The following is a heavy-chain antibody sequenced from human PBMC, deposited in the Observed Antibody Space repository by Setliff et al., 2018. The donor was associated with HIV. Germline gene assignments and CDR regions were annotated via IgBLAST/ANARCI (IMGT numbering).Heavy chain of an antibody. V-gene: IGHV4-31*03. CDR3: ATSPAGEILGSRPFYFDY. J-gene: IGHJ4*02. Sequence: KASETLSLTCTVSGGSISSGGYYWSWIRQHPGKGLEWIGCIYYSGSTYYSPSLKSRVTISEDTSKNQFSLKMRSVTAADTAVYYCATSPAGEILGSRPFYFDYWGQGTLVTVSS. CDR1: GGSISSGGYY. D-gene: IGHD3-10*01. CDR2: IYYSGST.